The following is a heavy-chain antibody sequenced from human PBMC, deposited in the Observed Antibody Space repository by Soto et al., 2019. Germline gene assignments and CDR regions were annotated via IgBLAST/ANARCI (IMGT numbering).Heavy chain of an antibody. J-gene: IGHJ6*02. D-gene: IGHD3-10*01. V-gene: IGHV1-18*01. CDR2: ISVYNGNK. CDR3: ARVAINLIRGLKVDFYSMDV. Sequence: ASVKVSCKASGYTFNNYGITWVRQAPGQGLEWLGWISVYNGNKNYEKKVQGRVSMTADTSTSTAHMELRSPQSDDTAVYFCARVAINLIRGLKVDFYSMDVWGQGTTVTVSS. CDR1: GYTFNNYG.